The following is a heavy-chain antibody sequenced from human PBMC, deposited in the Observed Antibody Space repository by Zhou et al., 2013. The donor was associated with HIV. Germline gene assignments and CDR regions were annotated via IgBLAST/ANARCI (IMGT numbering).Heavy chain of an antibody. J-gene: IGHJ3*02. CDR2: IIPIFGTA. D-gene: IGHD3-10*01. V-gene: IGHV1-69*13. CDR3: ARDLRVWFGERHAFDI. CDR1: GGTFSSYA. Sequence: QVQLVQSGAEVKKPGSSVKVSCKASGGTFSSYAISWVRQAPGQGLEWMGRIIPIFGTANYAQKFQGRVTITADESTSTAYMELSSLRSEDTAVYYCARDLRVWFGERHAFDIWGQGTMVTVSS.